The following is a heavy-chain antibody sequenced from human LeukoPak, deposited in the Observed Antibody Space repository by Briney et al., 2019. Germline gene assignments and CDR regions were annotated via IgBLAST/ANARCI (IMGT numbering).Heavy chain of an antibody. CDR1: GYTFTGHY. CDR3: ARDGYYYGSGSFVDY. Sequence: ASVKVSCKASGYTFTGHYIHWVRQAPGQGLEWMGWINPNSGSTNYAQKFQGRGTMTRDTSISIAYMELTRLRSDDTAVFYCARDGYYYGSGSFVDYWGQGTLVTVSS. V-gene: IGHV1-2*02. J-gene: IGHJ4*02. CDR2: INPNSGST. D-gene: IGHD3-10*01.